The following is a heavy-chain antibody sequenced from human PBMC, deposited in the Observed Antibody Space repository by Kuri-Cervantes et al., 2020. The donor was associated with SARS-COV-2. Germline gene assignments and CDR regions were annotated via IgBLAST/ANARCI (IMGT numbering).Heavy chain of an antibody. CDR3: ARAAEGRYYFDY. V-gene: IGHV1-2*02. CDR2: INPNSGGT. J-gene: IGHJ4*02. CDR1: GYTFTSYD. Sequence: ASVKVSCKASGYTFTSYDINWVRQATGQGLEWMGWINPNSGGTNYAQKFQGRVTMTRDTSIGTAYMELSRLRSDDTAVYYCARAAEGRYYFDYWGQGTLVTVSS.